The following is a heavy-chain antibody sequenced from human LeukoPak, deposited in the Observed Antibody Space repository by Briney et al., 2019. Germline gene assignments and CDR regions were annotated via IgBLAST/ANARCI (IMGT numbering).Heavy chain of an antibody. CDR3: ARDGGGYSSRRELLGFDY. J-gene: IGHJ4*02. D-gene: IGHD6-13*01. CDR1: GFTFSSYS. CDR2: ISSSSSYI. V-gene: IGHV3-21*01. Sequence: GGSLRLSCAASGFTFSSYSMNWVRQAPGKGLEWVSSISSSSSYIYYADSVKGRFTISRDNAKNSLYLQMNSLRAEDTAVYYCARDGGGYSSRRELLGFDYWGQGTLVTVSS.